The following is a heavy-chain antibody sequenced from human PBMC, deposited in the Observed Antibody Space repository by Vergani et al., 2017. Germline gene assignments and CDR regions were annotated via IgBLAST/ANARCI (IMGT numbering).Heavy chain of an antibody. CDR2: INPIDSNI. D-gene: IGHD2-21*01. J-gene: IGHJ4*02. CDR3: TRHVPCGDGACLHFDH. CDR1: ESSFISNE. Sequence: EVMLVQSGAEVKQPGESLKISCKYSESSFISNEIAWVRQMSGKGLQWMGNINPIDSNIAYSPSFQGQAIMSLDKSITTAYLQWRSLKASDTAIYYCTRHVPCGDGACLHFDHWGQGTQVTVSS. V-gene: IGHV5-51*01.